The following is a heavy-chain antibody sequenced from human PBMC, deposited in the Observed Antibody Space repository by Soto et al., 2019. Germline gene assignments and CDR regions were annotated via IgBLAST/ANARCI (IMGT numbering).Heavy chain of an antibody. V-gene: IGHV5-51*01. D-gene: IGHD2-21*01. CDR1: GYTFTNYF. J-gene: IGHJ6*04. Sequence: GDALKISCKFSGYTFTNYFIVVVRQMPGKGPEWMGIIYPGDSDTKYNPSFQGQVTISADKSITTTYLQWSSLKAYDTAIYYCAASIFYYGMDVWGKEHTVSVSS. CDR3: AASIFYYGMDV. CDR2: IYPGDSDT.